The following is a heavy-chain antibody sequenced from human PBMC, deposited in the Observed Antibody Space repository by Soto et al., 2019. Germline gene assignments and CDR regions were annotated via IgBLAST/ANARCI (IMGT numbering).Heavy chain of an antibody. D-gene: IGHD3-10*01. V-gene: IGHV3-21*01. J-gene: IGHJ6*02. CDR2: ISSSSSHT. CDR3: ARDRSGSYPPGDGMDV. CDR1: GFTFSSCS. Sequence: EVQVVESGGGLVMPGGSLRLSCAASGFTFSSCSMNWVRQAPGKGLEWVSAISSSSSHTYYADSVKGRFTISRDKAKNSLYLQVNSLRAEDTAVYYCARDRSGSYPPGDGMDVWGQGTTVTVSS.